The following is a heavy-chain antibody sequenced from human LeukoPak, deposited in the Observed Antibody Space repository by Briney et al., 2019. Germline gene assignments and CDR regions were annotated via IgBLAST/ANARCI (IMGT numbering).Heavy chain of an antibody. CDR1: GYTFTGYD. CDR3: TRGSLSGSSRDY. Sequence: SVRVSCKASGYTFTGYDINWVRQATGQGLEWMGWMNPNTGDTGYAQKFQGRVTVTRNSSIDTAYMELSGLRSDDTAVYYCTRGSLSGSSRDYWGQGTLLTVSS. J-gene: IGHJ4*02. V-gene: IGHV1-8*01. D-gene: IGHD1-26*01. CDR2: MNPNTGDT.